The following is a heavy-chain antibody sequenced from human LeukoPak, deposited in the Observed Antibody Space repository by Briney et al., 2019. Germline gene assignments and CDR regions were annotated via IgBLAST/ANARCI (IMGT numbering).Heavy chain of an antibody. Sequence: GGSLRLSCAASVFTFSNYWMSWVRQAPGKGLEWVANTKQDGSDKYYVDSVKGRFTISRDNAKNSLYLQMNSLRAEDTAVYYCARERGGGAFGVVIKRSYYHMDVWGKGTTVTVSS. V-gene: IGHV3-7*01. CDR2: TKQDGSDK. J-gene: IGHJ6*03. D-gene: IGHD3-3*01. CDR1: VFTFSNYW. CDR3: ARERGGGAFGVVIKRSYYHMDV.